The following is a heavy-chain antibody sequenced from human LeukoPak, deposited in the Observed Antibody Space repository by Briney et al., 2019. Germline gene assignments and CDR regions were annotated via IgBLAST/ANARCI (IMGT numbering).Heavy chain of an antibody. V-gene: IGHV4-39*01. CDR2: IHYSGKT. Sequence: SETLSLTCNVAGGSISRSNYYWGWIRQPPGKGLEWIGNIHYSGKTYYNPSLMGRVTISIDTSKNQFSLKLSSVTAADTAVYYCARHDGRSGGTTGALDSWGQGSLVTVSS. CDR1: GGSISRSNYY. CDR3: ARHDGRSGGTTGALDS. J-gene: IGHJ4*02. D-gene: IGHD4-23*01.